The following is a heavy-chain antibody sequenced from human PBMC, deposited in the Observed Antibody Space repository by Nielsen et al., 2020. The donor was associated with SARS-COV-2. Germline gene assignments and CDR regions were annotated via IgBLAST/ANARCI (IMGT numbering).Heavy chain of an antibody. Sequence: SETLSLTCTVSGGSISSSSYYWGWIRQPPGKGLEWIGSIYYSGSTYHNPSLKSRVTISVDTSKNQFSLKLSSVTAADTAVYYCARHAYYPYNWFDPWGQGTLVTVSS. J-gene: IGHJ5*02. CDR2: IYYSGST. D-gene: IGHD1-26*01. CDR3: ARHAYYPYNWFDP. CDR1: GGSISSSSYY. V-gene: IGHV4-39*01.